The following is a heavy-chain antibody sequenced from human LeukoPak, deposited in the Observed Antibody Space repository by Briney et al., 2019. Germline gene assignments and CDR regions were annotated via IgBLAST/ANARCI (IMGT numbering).Heavy chain of an antibody. J-gene: IGHJ4*02. CDR3: ARGNTYYYGSGSSYYFDY. V-gene: IGHV3-74*01. CDR2: ISSDGSST. D-gene: IGHD3-10*01. Sequence: GGSLRLSCAASGLTFSIYYMHWVRQAPGKGPVWVSRISSDGSSTSYADSVKGRFTISRDNAKNTLYLQMNSLRGEDTAVYYCARGNTYYYGSGSSYYFDYWGQGTLVTVSS. CDR1: GLTFSIYY.